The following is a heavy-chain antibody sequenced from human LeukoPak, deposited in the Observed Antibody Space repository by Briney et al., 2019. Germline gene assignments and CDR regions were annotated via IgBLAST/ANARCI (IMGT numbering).Heavy chain of an antibody. CDR2: ISSSSSYI. J-gene: IGHJ4*02. Sequence: PGGSLRLSCAASGFTFSSYSMNWVRQAPGKGLEWVSSISSSSSYIYYADSVKGRFTISRDNSKNTLYLQMNSLRAEDTAVYYCAKDLLEWLLYYFDYWGQGTLVTVSS. V-gene: IGHV3-21*04. CDR3: AKDLLEWLLYYFDY. D-gene: IGHD3-3*01. CDR1: GFTFSSYS.